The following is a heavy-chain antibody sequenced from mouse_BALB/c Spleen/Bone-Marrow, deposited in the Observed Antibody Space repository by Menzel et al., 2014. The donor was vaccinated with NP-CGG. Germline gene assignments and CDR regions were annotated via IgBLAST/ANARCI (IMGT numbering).Heavy chain of an antibody. CDR1: GDSIXSGY. Sequence: EVQLQQSGPSLVKPSQTLSLTCSATGDSIXSGYWNWVRKFPGNKLEYMGYISYSGSTYYNPSLKSRISITRDTSKSQYYLQMNSVTTEDTATYYCARYKGYYDHDGDYFDYWGQGTTLTVSS. D-gene: IGHD2-4*01. CDR2: ISYSGST. V-gene: IGHV3-8*02. CDR3: ARYKGYYDHDGDYFDY. J-gene: IGHJ2*01.